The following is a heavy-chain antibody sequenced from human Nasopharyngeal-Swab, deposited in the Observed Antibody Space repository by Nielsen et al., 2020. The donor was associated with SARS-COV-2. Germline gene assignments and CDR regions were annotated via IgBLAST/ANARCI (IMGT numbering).Heavy chain of an antibody. CDR3: ARDGADSSGWYYYYYYGMDV. CDR2: ISYDGRNK. Sequence: GESLKISCAASGFTFSSYAMHWVRQAPGKGLEWVAVISYDGRNKYYADSVKGRFTISRDNSKKTLYLQMNSLRAEDTAVYYCARDGADSSGWYYYYYYGMDVWGQGTTVTVSS. J-gene: IGHJ6*02. D-gene: IGHD6-19*01. V-gene: IGHV3-30*04. CDR1: GFTFSSYA.